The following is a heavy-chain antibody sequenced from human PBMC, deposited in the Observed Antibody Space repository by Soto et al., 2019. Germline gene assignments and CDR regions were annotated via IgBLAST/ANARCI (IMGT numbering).Heavy chain of an antibody. CDR3: ASDPGIAAAGMDY. CDR2: ISSSSSRI. D-gene: IGHD6-25*01. Sequence: EVQLVESGGDLIQPGGSLRLSCAASGFSFNTYAMNWVRQAPGKGLEWISYISSSSSRIYYADSVKGRFTLSRDNAKNSLYLQMNSLRAEDTAVYYCASDPGIAAAGMDYWGQGTLVTISS. CDR1: GFSFNTYA. J-gene: IGHJ4*02. V-gene: IGHV3-48*04.